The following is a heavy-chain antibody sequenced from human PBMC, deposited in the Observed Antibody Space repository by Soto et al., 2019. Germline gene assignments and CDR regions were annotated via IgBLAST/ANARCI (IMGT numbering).Heavy chain of an antibody. CDR2: ISYDGSNK. D-gene: IGHD3-22*01. CDR3: ARPGLDSSGTSFYYFDY. Sequence: PGGSLRLSCAASGFTFSSYAMHWVRQAPGKGLEWVAVISYDGSNKYYADSVKGRFTISRDNSKNTLYLQMNSLRAEDTAVYYCARPGLDSSGTSFYYFDYWDQGTLVTVSS. V-gene: IGHV3-30-3*01. J-gene: IGHJ4*02. CDR1: GFTFSSYA.